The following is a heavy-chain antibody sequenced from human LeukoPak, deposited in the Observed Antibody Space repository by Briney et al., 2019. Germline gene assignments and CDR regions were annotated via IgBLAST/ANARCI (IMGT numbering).Heavy chain of an antibody. CDR1: GYSFTSYW. D-gene: IGHD2-2*01. CDR2: IYPGDSDT. CDR3: ARRDVYCSSTSCYADYYYGMDV. Sequence: GESLKISCKGSGYSFTSYWIGWVRQMPGKGLEWMGIIYPGDSDTTYSPSFQGQVTISADKSISTAYLQWSSLKASDTAMYYCARRDVYCSSTSCYADYYYGMDVWGQGTTVTVSS. V-gene: IGHV5-51*01. J-gene: IGHJ6*02.